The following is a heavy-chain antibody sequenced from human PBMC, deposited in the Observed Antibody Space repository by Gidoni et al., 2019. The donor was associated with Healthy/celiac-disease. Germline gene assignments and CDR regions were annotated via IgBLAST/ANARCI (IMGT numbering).Heavy chain of an antibody. CDR2: IYYSGST. J-gene: IGHJ5*02. CDR1: GRSISSGDYY. D-gene: IGHD3-22*01. CDR3: ARGHTMIADVGWFDP. V-gene: IGHV4-30-4*01. Sequence: QVQLQESRPGLVKPSQTRPLTCTLSGRSISSGDYYWSWIRPPPGQGLEWIGYIYYSGSTYYNPSLKSQVTISVDTSKNQFSLELSSVTAADTAVYYCARGHTMIADVGWFDPWGQGTLVTVSS.